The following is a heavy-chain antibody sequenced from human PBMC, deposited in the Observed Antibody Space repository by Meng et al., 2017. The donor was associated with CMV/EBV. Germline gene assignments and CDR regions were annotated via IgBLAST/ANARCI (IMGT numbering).Heavy chain of an antibody. V-gene: IGHV3-11*06. CDR2: ISSSSSYI. Sequence: GESLKISCAASGFTFSDYYMSWIRQAPGKGLEWVSSISSSSSYIYYADSVKGRFTISRDNAKNSLYLQMNSLRAEDTAVYYCARTRGGYGMDVWGQGTTVTVSS. CDR1: GFTFSDYY. D-gene: IGHD2-2*01. CDR3: ARTRGGYGMDV. J-gene: IGHJ6*02.